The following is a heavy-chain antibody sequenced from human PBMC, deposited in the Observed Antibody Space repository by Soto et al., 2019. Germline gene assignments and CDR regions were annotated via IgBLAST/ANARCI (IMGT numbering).Heavy chain of an antibody. CDR3: AREGIAVAGTFEGHGWLDY. CDR2: ISYDGSNK. Sequence: GGSLRLSCAASGFTFSSYAMHWVRQAPGKGLEWVAVISYDGSNKYYADSVKGRFTISRDNSKNTLYLQMNSLRAEDTAVYYCAREGIAVAGTFEGHGWLDYWGQGTLVTVSS. J-gene: IGHJ4*02. V-gene: IGHV3-30-3*01. CDR1: GFTFSSYA. D-gene: IGHD6-19*01.